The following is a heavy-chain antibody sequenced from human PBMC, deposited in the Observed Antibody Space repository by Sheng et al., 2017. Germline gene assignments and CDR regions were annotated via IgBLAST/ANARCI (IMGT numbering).Heavy chain of an antibody. CDR2: INHSGST. D-gene: IGHD5-18*01. CDR1: GGSFSGYY. J-gene: IGHJ4*02. CDR3: ARRTRIQLWLGY. V-gene: IGHV4-34*01. Sequence: QVQLQQWGAGLLKPSETLSLTCAVYGGSFSGYYWSWIHQPPGKGLEWIGEINHSGSTNYNPSLKSRVTISVDTSKNQFSLKLSSVTAADTAVYYCARRTRIQLWLGYWGQGTLVTVSS.